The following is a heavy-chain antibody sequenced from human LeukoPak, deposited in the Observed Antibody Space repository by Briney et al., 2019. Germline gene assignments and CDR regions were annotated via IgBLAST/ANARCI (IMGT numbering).Heavy chain of an antibody. V-gene: IGHV3-33*01. D-gene: IGHD2-15*01. CDR2: IWYDGSNK. J-gene: IGHJ6*02. CDR1: GFTFNTFG. CDR3: ARISCTGDSCRPYSYYDMDV. Sequence: GGSLRLSCAASGFTFNTFGMNWVRQAPGRGLEWVAVIWYDGSNKYYADSVKGRFTVSRDNSKSTLYLQLNSLRAEDTAVYYCARISCTGDSCRPYSYYDMDVWGQGTTVTVSS.